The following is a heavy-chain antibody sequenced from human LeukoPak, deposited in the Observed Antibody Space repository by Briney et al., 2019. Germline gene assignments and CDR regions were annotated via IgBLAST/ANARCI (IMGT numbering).Heavy chain of an antibody. CDR2: ISGSGGST. Sequence: GGSLRLSCAASGFTFSSYAMSWVRQAPGKGLEWVSAISGSGGSTYYADSVKGRFTISRDNSKNTLYLQMKSLRAEDTAVYYCAKAIDSSGYYPRPYYYYMDVWGKGTTVTVSS. D-gene: IGHD3-22*01. V-gene: IGHV3-23*01. CDR3: AKAIDSSGYYPRPYYYYMDV. CDR1: GFTFSSYA. J-gene: IGHJ6*03.